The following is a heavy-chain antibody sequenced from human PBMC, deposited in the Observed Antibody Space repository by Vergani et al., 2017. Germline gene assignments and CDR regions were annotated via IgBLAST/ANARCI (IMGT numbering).Heavy chain of an antibody. J-gene: IGHJ5*02. Sequence: QVQLVESGGGVVQPGRSLRLSCAASGFTFNQYGMHWVRQAPGKGLEWVAVTWYDGNNKQYADSVKGRFTISRDNSKSTMYLQMNSLRDEDTGVYYCAKDLRLLYNRFDPWGQRAQVTVSS. CDR3: AKDLRLLYNRFDP. V-gene: IGHV3-33*06. CDR2: TWYDGNNK. D-gene: IGHD1-14*01. CDR1: GFTFNQYG.